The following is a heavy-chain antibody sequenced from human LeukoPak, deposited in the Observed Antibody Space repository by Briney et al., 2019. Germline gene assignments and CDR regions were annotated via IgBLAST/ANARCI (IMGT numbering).Heavy chain of an antibody. J-gene: IGHJ4*02. CDR1: GLTFDDYA. V-gene: IGHV3-9*01. Sequence: LGLSCAGSGLTFDDYAMHWVRQAPGKGLEWVSSISWNSVTIAYADSVKGRFTISRDNAKNSLYLQMNSLRAVDTAFYYCAKGKSWYHFDYWGQGTLVTVSS. D-gene: IGHD6-13*01. CDR2: ISWNSVTI. CDR3: AKGKSWYHFDY.